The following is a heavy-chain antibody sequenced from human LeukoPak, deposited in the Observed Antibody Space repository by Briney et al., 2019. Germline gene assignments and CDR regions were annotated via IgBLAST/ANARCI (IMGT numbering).Heavy chain of an antibody. CDR1: GYTFTGYY. Sequence: GASVKVSCKASGYTFTGYYMHWVRQAPGQGLEWMGWMNPNSGNAGYAQKFQGRVTITRNTSISTAYMELSSLRSEDTAVYYCARYYYDSSGYSDGDSFDIWGQGTMVTVSS. D-gene: IGHD3-22*01. CDR3: ARYYYDSSGYSDGDSFDI. V-gene: IGHV1-8*03. J-gene: IGHJ3*02. CDR2: MNPNSGNA.